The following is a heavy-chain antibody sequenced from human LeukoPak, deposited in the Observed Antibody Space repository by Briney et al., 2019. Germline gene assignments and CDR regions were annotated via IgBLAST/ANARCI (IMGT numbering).Heavy chain of an antibody. J-gene: IGHJ6*03. Sequence: ASVKVSCKASGYTFTSYGISWVRQAPGQGLEWMGGIIPIFGTANYAQKFQGRDTITADESTSTAYMELSSLRSEDTAVYYCATTGADIYYYYMDVWGKGTTVTISS. CDR1: GYTFTSYG. D-gene: IGHD1-14*01. CDR3: ATTGADIYYYYMDV. V-gene: IGHV1-69*13. CDR2: IIPIFGTA.